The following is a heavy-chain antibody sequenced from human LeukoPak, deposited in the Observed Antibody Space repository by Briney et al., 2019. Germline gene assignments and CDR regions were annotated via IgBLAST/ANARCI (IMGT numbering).Heavy chain of an antibody. D-gene: IGHD4-11*01. CDR3: AKDAQRGFDYSNSLDK. Sequence: PGGSLRLSCAASGFIFNNYGMHWVRQAPGQGLEWVAFIQYDGSNKYYVDSVKGRFTISRDNSKNTLDLQMTSLRDEDTAVYYCAKDAQRGFDYSNSLDKWGQGTLVTVSS. V-gene: IGHV3-30*02. CDR2: IQYDGSNK. J-gene: IGHJ4*02. CDR1: GFIFNNYG.